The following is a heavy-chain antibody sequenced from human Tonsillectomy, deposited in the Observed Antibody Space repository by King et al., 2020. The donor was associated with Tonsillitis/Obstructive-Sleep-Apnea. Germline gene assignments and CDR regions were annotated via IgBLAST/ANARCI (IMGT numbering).Heavy chain of an antibody. CDR2: ISYDGSNK. Sequence: QLVQSGGGVVQPGRSLRLSCAASGFTFSSYAMHWVRQAPGKGLEWVAVISYDGSNKYYADSVKGRFTISRDNSKKMLYLQMNSLRAEDTAVYYCARDTGYGRVDIVATELDYWGQGTLVTVSS. J-gene: IGHJ4*02. V-gene: IGHV3-30*04. CDR3: ARDTGYGRVDIVATELDY. CDR1: GFTFSSYA. D-gene: IGHD5-12*01.